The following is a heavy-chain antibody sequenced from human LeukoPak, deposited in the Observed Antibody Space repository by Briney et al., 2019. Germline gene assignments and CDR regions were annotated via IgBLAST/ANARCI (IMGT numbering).Heavy chain of an antibody. V-gene: IGHV1-69*05. CDR1: GGTFSSYA. Sequence: GASVKVSCKASGGTFSSYAISWVRQAPGQGLEWMGGIIPIFGTASYAQKFQGRVTMTRDTSTSTVYMELSSLRSEDTAVYYCARDGAVYNWNYGPEDELDYWGQGTLVTVSS. CDR2: IIPIFGTA. D-gene: IGHD1-7*01. J-gene: IGHJ4*02. CDR3: ARDGAVYNWNYGPEDELDY.